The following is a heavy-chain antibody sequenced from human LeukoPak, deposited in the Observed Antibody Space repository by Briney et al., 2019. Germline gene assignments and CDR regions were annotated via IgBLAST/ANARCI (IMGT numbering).Heavy chain of an antibody. J-gene: IGHJ6*02. V-gene: IGHV3-73*01. CDR1: GFTFSGPA. D-gene: IGHD3-10*01. Sequence: PGGSLRLSCAASGFTFSGPAMHWVRQASGKGLEWVGRIRSKANSYATAYAASVNGRFTISRDDSKNTAYLQMNSLKTEDTAVYYCTTRVLPQGMDVWGQGTTVTVSS. CDR3: TTRVLPQGMDV. CDR2: IRSKANSYAT.